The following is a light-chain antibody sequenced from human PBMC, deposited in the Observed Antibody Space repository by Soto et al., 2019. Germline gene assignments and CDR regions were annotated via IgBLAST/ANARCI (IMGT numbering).Light chain of an antibody. CDR3: QQRSNWPST. V-gene: IGKV3-11*01. Sequence: EIVLTQSPATLSLSPGERAALSCRASQSVSSYLAWYQQKPGQAPRLLIYDASNRATGIPARFSGSGSGTDFTLTISSLAPEDFAVYYCQQRSNWPSTFGGGTKVELK. CDR1: QSVSSY. J-gene: IGKJ4*01. CDR2: DAS.